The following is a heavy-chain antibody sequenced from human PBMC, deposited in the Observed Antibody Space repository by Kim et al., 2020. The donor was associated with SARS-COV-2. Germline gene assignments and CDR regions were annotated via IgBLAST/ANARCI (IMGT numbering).Heavy chain of an antibody. CDR1: GGSISSGGYY. Sequence: SETLSLTCTVSGGSISSGGYYWSWIRQHPGKGLEWIGYIYYSGSTYYNPSLKSRVTISVDTSKNQFSLKLSSVTAADTAVYYCARERGVIVAFDYWGQGTLVTVSS. CDR3: ARERGVIVAFDY. CDR2: IYYSGST. D-gene: IGHD3-22*01. V-gene: IGHV4-31*03. J-gene: IGHJ4*02.